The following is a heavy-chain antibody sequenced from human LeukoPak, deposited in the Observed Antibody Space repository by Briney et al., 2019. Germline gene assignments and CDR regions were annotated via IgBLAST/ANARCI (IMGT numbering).Heavy chain of an antibody. Sequence: GSLRLSCAASGFTFSSYAMSWVRQAPGKGLEWVSAISGSGGSTYYADSVKGRFTISKDNAKNSLYLQMNSLRVEDTAVYFCAREDDPKPKYDYWGQGTLVTVSS. D-gene: IGHD1-1*01. V-gene: IGHV3-23*01. CDR1: GFTFSSYA. CDR2: ISGSGGST. J-gene: IGHJ4*02. CDR3: AREDDPKPKYDY.